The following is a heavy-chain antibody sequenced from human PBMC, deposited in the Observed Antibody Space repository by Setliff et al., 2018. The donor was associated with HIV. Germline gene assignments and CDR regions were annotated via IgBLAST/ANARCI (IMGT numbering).Heavy chain of an antibody. Sequence: SETLSLTCTVSGGSTSSGSYYWSWIRQPAGKGLEWIGHIYTSGSTNYNPSLKSRVTISVDTSKNQFSLKLSSVTAADTAVYYCARDGRLSSSWYVGYFDYWGQGTLVTVSS. CDR1: GGSTSSGSYY. CDR3: ARDGRLSSSWYVGYFDY. J-gene: IGHJ4*02. V-gene: IGHV4-61*09. D-gene: IGHD6-13*01. CDR2: IYTSGST.